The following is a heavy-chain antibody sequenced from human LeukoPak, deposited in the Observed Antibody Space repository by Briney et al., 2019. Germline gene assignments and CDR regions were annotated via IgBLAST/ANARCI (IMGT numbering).Heavy chain of an antibody. CDR1: GFTFSDYY. J-gene: IGHJ4*02. Sequence: GGSLRLSCAASGFTFSDYYMSWIRQAPGKGLEWVSNISGSGSGGSTYYADSVKGRFTISRDNSKNTLYLQMNSLRAEDTAVYYCAKSGYNRFDYWGQGTLVTVSS. CDR3: AKSGYNRFDY. V-gene: IGHV3-23*01. CDR2: ISGSGSGGST. D-gene: IGHD5-24*01.